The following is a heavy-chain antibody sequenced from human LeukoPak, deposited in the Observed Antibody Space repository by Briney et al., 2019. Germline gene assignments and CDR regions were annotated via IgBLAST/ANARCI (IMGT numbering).Heavy chain of an antibody. V-gene: IGHV3-74*01. J-gene: IGHJ4*02. Sequence: GGSLRLSCAASGFTFSTCWMHWVRQAPGKGLVWVARINSDGSSTSYADSVKGRFTISRDNAKNTLYLQMSSLRAEDTAVYYCARVTSVTGTTFDSWGQGTLVTVSS. CDR2: INSDGSST. CDR1: GFTFSTCW. D-gene: IGHD1-7*01. CDR3: ARVTSVTGTTFDS.